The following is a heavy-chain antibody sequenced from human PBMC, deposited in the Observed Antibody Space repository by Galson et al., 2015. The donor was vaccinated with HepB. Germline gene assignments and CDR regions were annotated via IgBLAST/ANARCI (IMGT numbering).Heavy chain of an antibody. Sequence: SLRLSCATSGFSFGSEWMAWVRQAPGKGLEWVANIRGDRSMTFYVGSVRGRFTISRDNAKNSVYLQMNSLRVEDTAVYYCASSRDSPGNYWGQGTLVTVSS. D-gene: IGHD3-10*01. CDR3: ASSRDSPGNY. J-gene: IGHJ4*02. CDR1: GFSFGSEW. CDR2: IRGDRSMT. V-gene: IGHV3-7*01.